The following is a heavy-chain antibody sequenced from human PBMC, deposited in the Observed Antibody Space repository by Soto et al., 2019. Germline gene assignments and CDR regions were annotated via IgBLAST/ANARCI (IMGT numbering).Heavy chain of an antibody. CDR1: GYTFIAYY. V-gene: IGHV1-2*02. J-gene: IGHJ4*02. Sequence: ASVKVSCKTSGYTFIAYYIHWVRQAPGQGLEWMGGINPNNGGTNYAQKFQGRVSMTRDTSINTAYMDLGRLGSDDTAVYYCATSTAARDADYWGQGTLVTVSS. CDR3: ATSTAARDADY. CDR2: INPNNGGT. D-gene: IGHD6-25*01.